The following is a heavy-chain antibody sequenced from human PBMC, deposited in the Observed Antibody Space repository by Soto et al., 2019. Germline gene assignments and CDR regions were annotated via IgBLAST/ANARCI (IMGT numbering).Heavy chain of an antibody. J-gene: IGHJ4*02. CDR1: GYIFKNYG. Sequence: GASVKVSCKTSGYIFKNYGISWVRQAPGQGLEWLGWIYPKEDRAKIEQNIQGRDTLTTDTPTSTAYIELRSLRFDDSAVYFCARDIYYDIDYWGQGTLVTVSS. V-gene: IGHV1-18*01. CDR3: ARDIYYDIDY. CDR2: IYPKEDRA. D-gene: IGHD3-22*01.